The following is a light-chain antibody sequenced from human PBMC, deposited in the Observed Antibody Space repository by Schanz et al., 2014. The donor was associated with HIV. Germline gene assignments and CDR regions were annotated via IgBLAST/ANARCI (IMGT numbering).Light chain of an antibody. CDR1: SMAFSSSNF. J-gene: IGLJ2*01. CDR2: DVT. CDR3: SSFAGNNKLL. Sequence: QSALTQPTSVSGSPGQSITISCTGASMAFSSSNFVSWYQQHPGEAPRLIIYDVTSRPSGVSARFSGSKSGNTASLTVSGLQADDEADYYCSSFAGNNKLLFGGGTKLTVL. V-gene: IGLV2-14*03.